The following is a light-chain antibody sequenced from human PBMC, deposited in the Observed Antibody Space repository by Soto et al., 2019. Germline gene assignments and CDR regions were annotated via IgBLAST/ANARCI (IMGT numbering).Light chain of an antibody. Sequence: DIQMTQSPSSLSASVGDRVTITCRASQSISSYLNWYQQKPGKAPKLLIYAASSLQSGVPSRFSGSVPGTDFALTISSLHPEDFATYYCQQSYSTPRLTFGRRTKVDIK. J-gene: IGKJ3*01. V-gene: IGKV1-39*01. CDR2: AAS. CDR3: QQSYSTPRLT. CDR1: QSISSY.